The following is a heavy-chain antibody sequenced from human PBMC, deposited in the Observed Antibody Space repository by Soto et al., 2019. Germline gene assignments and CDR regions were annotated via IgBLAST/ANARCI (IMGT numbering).Heavy chain of an antibody. CDR2: FSHSGST. V-gene: IGHV4-30-2*01. CDR1: GGSISSGNSYS. CDR3: ARAVAPYLGTWFDP. D-gene: IGHD3-16*01. Sequence: SETLSLTCAVSGGSISSGNSYSWSWIRQPPGKGLEWIGSFSHSGSTSYNPSLKGRVTMSVDKSKNQFSLNLSSVTAADMAVYYCARAVAPYLGTWFDPWGQGTLVTVSS. J-gene: IGHJ5*02.